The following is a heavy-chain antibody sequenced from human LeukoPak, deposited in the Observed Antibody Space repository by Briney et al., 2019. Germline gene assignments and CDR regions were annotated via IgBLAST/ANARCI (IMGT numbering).Heavy chain of an antibody. D-gene: IGHD5-12*01. CDR2: INTTGNT. Sequence: SETLSLTCTVSGGSISSSYWSWIRQPAGKGLEWIGRINTTGNTNDNPSLKSRVIMSVDTSKNQFSLKLSSVTAADTAVYYCASGSRSGWFGPWGQGTLVTVSS. V-gene: IGHV4-4*07. CDR1: GGSISSSY. J-gene: IGHJ5*02. CDR3: ASGSRSGWFGP.